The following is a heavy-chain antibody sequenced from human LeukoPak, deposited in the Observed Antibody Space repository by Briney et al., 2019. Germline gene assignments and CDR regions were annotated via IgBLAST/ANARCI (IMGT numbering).Heavy chain of an antibody. CDR2: ISASGSTM. Sequence: GGSLRLSCAASGFTFSSYEMNWVRQAPGKGLEWVSYISASGSTMYYADSVRGRFTIYRGNAQNSLYLQMNSLGAEDTAVYYCARGILGGAFDTWGQGTMVTVSS. V-gene: IGHV3-48*03. CDR3: ARGILGGAFDT. J-gene: IGHJ3*02. CDR1: GFTFSSYE. D-gene: IGHD2/OR15-2a*01.